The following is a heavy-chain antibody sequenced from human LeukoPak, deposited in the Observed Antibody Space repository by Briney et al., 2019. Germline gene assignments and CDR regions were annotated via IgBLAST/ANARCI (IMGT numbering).Heavy chain of an antibody. D-gene: IGHD5-12*01. CDR3: ARDMSGYAGFDY. CDR1: GGSISSGGYY. Sequence: SETLSLTCTVSGGSISSGGYYWSWIRQPPGKGLEWIGYIYHSGSTYYNPSLKSRVTISVDRSKSQFSLKLSSVTAADTAVYYCARDMSGYAGFDYWGQGTLATVSS. J-gene: IGHJ4*02. CDR2: IYHSGST. V-gene: IGHV4-30-2*01.